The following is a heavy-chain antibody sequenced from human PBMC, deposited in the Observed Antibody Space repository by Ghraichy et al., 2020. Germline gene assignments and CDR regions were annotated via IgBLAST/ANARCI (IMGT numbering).Heavy chain of an antibody. CDR1: GFTFSTYV. J-gene: IGHJ6*03. V-gene: IGHV3-30*03. CDR2: VSSDGSSK. Sequence: GGSLRLSCEASGFTFSTYVMHWVRQAPGKGLEWVARVSSDGSSKSYPDSVRGRFTISRDNYGKTLYLQMNSLGPEDTAVYYCARDYLAGKAGYYYSYYMDVWGKGTTVTVSS. D-gene: IGHD6-19*01. CDR3: ARDYLAGKAGYYYSYYMDV.